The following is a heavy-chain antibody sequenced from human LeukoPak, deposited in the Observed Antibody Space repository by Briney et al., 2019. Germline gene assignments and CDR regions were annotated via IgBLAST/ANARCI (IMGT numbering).Heavy chain of an antibody. Sequence: PGGSLRLSCAASGFTFSSYSMNWVRQAPGKGLEWVANINQGGTEKYYVDSVKGRFTISRDNAKNSLYLQMNSLRVEDTAVYYCAKLAKYFYGSETYYFFEHWGQGTPVTASS. J-gene: IGHJ4*02. D-gene: IGHD3-10*01. V-gene: IGHV3-7*01. CDR3: AKLAKYFYGSETYYFFEH. CDR1: GFTFSSYS. CDR2: INQGGTEK.